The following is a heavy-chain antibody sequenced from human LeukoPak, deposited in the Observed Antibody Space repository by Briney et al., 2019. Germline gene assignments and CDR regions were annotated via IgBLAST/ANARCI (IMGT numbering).Heavy chain of an antibody. D-gene: IGHD3-22*01. V-gene: IGHV4-59*01. Sequence: SETLSLTCTVSGGSISSYYWSWIRQPPGKGLEWIGNIYDSGSTNYNPSLKSRLTISVDTSKNQCSLKSSSVTAADTAAYYCARQSISGSSLSYFDYWGQGTLVTVSS. J-gene: IGHJ4*02. CDR3: ARQSISGSSLSYFDY. CDR2: IYDSGST. CDR1: GGSISSYY.